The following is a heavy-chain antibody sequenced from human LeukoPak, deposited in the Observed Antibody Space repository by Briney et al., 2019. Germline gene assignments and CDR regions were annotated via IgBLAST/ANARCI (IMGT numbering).Heavy chain of an antibody. CDR3: ARDCIGCHGFDY. J-gene: IGHJ4*02. Sequence: ASVKVSCKPSGYTFTSYGITWVRQAPGQGLERMGWVSAYADNTNYVQKIQGRVTMTTDTSTSTAYMELRSLRSDDTAVYYCARDCIGCHGFDYWGQGTLVTVSS. D-gene: IGHD2-15*01. CDR1: GYTFTSYG. CDR2: VSAYADNT. V-gene: IGHV1-18*04.